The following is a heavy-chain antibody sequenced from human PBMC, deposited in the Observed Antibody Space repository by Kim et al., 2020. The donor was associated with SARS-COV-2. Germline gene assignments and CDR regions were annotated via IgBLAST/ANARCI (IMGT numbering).Heavy chain of an antibody. D-gene: IGHD6-13*01. J-gene: IGHJ4*02. CDR2: ISGSGGST. Sequence: GGSLRLSCAASGFTFSSYAMSWVRHAPGKGLEWVSAISGSGGSTYYADSVKGRFTISRDNSKNTLYLQMNSLRAEDTAVYYCAKDSSSWFNYFDYWGQGTLVTVSS. CDR3: AKDSSSWFNYFDY. V-gene: IGHV3-23*01. CDR1: GFTFSSYA.